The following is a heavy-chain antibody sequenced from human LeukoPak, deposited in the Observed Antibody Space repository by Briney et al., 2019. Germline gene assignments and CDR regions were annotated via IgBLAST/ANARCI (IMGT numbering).Heavy chain of an antibody. CDR3: AKDHESDGYPCLDH. J-gene: IGHJ4*02. Sequence: TGGSLRLSCAASGFIVSSDYMTWVRQAPGKGLEWVSTISASGPYYADAVRGRFTISRDNSRNTLSLQMDSLRAEDTAVYYCAKDHESDGYPCLDHWGLGTLVTVSS. CDR1: GFIVSSDY. CDR2: ISASGP. D-gene: IGHD3-22*01. V-gene: IGHV3-53*01.